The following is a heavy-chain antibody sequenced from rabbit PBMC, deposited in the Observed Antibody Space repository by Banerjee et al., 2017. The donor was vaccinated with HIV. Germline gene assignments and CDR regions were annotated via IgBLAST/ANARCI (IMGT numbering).Heavy chain of an antibody. CDR2: IWGGSSGST. V-gene: IGHV1S45*01. CDR3: ARDLGAGDGGYGDGFKL. Sequence: QEQLEESGGDLVKPGASLTLTCTASGFSFSSSYYMCWVRQAPGKGLEWIACIWGGSSGSTYYASWAKGRFTISKTSSTTVTLQMTSLTAADTATYFCARDLGAGDGGYGDGFKLWGQGTLVTVS. J-gene: IGHJ4*01. CDR1: GFSFSSSYY. D-gene: IGHD6-1*01.